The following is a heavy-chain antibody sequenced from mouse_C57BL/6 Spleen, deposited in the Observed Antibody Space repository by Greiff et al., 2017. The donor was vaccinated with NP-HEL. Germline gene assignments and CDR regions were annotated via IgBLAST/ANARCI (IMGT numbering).Heavy chain of an antibody. J-gene: IGHJ4*01. CDR3: ARCNGSYPHYYAMDY. D-gene: IGHD2-3*01. CDR1: GYAFSSSW. Sequence: VQLQQSGPELVKPGASVKISCKASGYAFSSSWMNWVKQRPGKGLEWIGRIYPGDGDTNYNGKFKGKATLTADKSSSTAYMQLSSLTSEDSAVYFCARCNGSYPHYYAMDYWGQGTSVTVSS. V-gene: IGHV1-82*01. CDR2: IYPGDGDT.